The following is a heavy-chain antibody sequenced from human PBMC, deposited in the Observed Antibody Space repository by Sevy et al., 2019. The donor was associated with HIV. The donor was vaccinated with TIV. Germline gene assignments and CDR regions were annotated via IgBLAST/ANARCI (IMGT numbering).Heavy chain of an antibody. CDR2: INPNSGGT. V-gene: IGHV1-2*02. Sequence: ASVKVSCKASGYTFTGQYIHWVRQAPGQGLEWMGWINPNSGGTNYRQDFQGRVTLTRDTSLTTAYMELSGLQSDDTAIYYCARDLRLRGYSYGFFDYWGQGTLVTISS. D-gene: IGHD5-18*01. CDR1: GYTFTGQY. J-gene: IGHJ4*02. CDR3: ARDLRLRGYSYGFFDY.